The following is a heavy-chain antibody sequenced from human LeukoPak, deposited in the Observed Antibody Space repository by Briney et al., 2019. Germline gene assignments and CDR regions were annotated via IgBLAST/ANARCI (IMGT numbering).Heavy chain of an antibody. CDR3: ARHDGGSYFDY. Sequence: SETLPLTCTVSAGSISSSSYYWGWIRQPPGKGLEWIGSIYYSGSTYYDPSLKSRVTISVDASKNQFSLKLSSVTAADTAVYYCARHDGGSYFDYWGQGTLVTVSS. CDR1: AGSISSSSYY. V-gene: IGHV4-39*01. D-gene: IGHD2-15*01. CDR2: IYYSGST. J-gene: IGHJ4*02.